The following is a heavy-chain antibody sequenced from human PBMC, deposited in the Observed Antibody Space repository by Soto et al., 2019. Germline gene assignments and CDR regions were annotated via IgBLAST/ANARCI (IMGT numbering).Heavy chain of an antibody. Sequence: QVQLVQSGAEVKKPGSSVKVSCKASGSTFSSYTISWVRQAPGQGLEWMGRIIPILGIANYAQKFQGRVTITADKSTRTAYMELSSLRSEDTAVYYCARDKGIAAADLFDYWGQGTLVTVSS. V-gene: IGHV1-69*08. CDR2: IIPILGIA. CDR1: GSTFSSYT. J-gene: IGHJ4*02. D-gene: IGHD6-13*01. CDR3: ARDKGIAAADLFDY.